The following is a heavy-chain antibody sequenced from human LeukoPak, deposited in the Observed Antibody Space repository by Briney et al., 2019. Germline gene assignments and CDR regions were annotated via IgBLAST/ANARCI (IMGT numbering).Heavy chain of an antibody. CDR2: ISGSGGST. D-gene: IGHD3-3*01. J-gene: IGHJ6*02. Sequence: QAGGSLRLSCAASGFTFSSYAMSWVRQAPGKGLEWVSAISGSGGSTYYADSVKGRFTISRDNSKNTLYLQMNSLRAEDTAVYYCAKSLRFLEWSADVWGQGTTVTVSS. CDR1: GFTFSSYA. CDR3: AKSLRFLEWSADV. V-gene: IGHV3-23*01.